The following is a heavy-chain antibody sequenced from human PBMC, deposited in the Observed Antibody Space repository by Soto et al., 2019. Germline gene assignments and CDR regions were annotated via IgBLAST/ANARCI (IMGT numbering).Heavy chain of an antibody. V-gene: IGHV3-49*03. J-gene: IGHJ4*02. Sequence: GGSLRLSCTASGFTFGDYAMSWFRQAPGKGLEWVGFIRSKAYGGTTEYAASVKGRFTISRDDSKSIAYLQMNSLKTEDTAVYYCTREPSITIPRAAFDYWGQGTLVTVSS. CDR3: TREPSITIPRAAFDY. CDR2: IRSKAYGGTT. D-gene: IGHD3-3*01. CDR1: GFTFGDYA.